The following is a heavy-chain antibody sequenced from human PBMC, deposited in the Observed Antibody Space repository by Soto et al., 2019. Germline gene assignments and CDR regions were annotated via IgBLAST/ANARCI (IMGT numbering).Heavy chain of an antibody. V-gene: IGHV4-39*01. Sequence: SVTLCLTCTVSGGSIISRSYYWVLIRQPPGKGLEWIGSIYYSGSTYYNPSLKSRVTISVDTSKNQFSLKLSSVTAADTAVYYCARHYDFWSGYLGYWGQGTLVTVSS. CDR1: GGSIISRSYY. CDR2: IYYSGST. D-gene: IGHD3-3*01. J-gene: IGHJ4*02. CDR3: ARHYDFWSGYLGY.